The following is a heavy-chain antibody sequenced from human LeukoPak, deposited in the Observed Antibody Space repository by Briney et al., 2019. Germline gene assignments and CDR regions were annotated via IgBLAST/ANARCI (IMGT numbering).Heavy chain of an antibody. Sequence: SVKVSCKASGGTFSGYVITWVRQAPGQGLEWMGGIITVSETTNYAQKFQGRVTFTADESTTTAYMELSSLRSEDTAVYYCARGGRYSSAWFFDLWGQGTLVTVSS. CDR1: GGTFSGYV. V-gene: IGHV1-69*01. D-gene: IGHD6-19*01. J-gene: IGHJ4*02. CDR2: IITVSETT. CDR3: ARGGRYSSAWFFDL.